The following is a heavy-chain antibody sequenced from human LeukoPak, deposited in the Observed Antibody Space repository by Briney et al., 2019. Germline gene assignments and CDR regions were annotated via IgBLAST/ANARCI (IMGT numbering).Heavy chain of an antibody. CDR1: GFTFSSYW. D-gene: IGHD1-26*01. J-gene: IGHJ4*02. V-gene: IGHV3-74*01. Sequence: GGSLRLSCAASGFTFSSYWMHWVRHAPGKGLVWVSRINSDGSSTSYADSVKGRFTISRDNAKNTLYLQMNSLRAEDTAVYYCARGRYSGSYLDYWGQGTLVTVSS. CDR3: ARGRYSGSYLDY. CDR2: INSDGSST.